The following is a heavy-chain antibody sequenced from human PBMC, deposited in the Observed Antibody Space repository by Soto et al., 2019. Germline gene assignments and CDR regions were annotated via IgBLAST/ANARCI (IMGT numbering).Heavy chain of an antibody. D-gene: IGHD6-19*01. J-gene: IGHJ4*02. V-gene: IGHV4-30-2*01. CDR1: GGSISRGGYS. CDR2: IYHSGST. CDR3: ARAGGLGAVAVDY. Sequence: SETLSHTCAVSGGSISRGGYSWSWIRQPPGKGLEWIGYIYHSGSTYYNPSLKSRVTISVDRSKNQFSLKLSSVTAADTAVYYCARAGGLGAVAVDYWGQGTLVTVSS.